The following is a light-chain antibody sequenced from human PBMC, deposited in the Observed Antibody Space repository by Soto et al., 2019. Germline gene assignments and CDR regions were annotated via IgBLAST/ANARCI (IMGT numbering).Light chain of an antibody. CDR1: QTISSW. J-gene: IGKJ1*01. CDR2: KAS. Sequence: DIQMTQSPSTLSGSVGDRVTITCRASQTISSWLAWYQEKPGKAPKLLIYKASTLKSGEPSRYSGSGYGTEFTLTISSLQHDDVATYEFQHYSSYSEAFGHGTKVELK. CDR3: QHYSSYSEA. V-gene: IGKV1-5*03.